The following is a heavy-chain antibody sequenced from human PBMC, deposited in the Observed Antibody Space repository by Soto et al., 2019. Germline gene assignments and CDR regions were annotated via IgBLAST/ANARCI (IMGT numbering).Heavy chain of an antibody. V-gene: IGHV3-23*01. J-gene: IGHJ4*02. CDR2: ISGSGDRT. Sequence: EVQLLESGGGLVQPGGSLRLSCAASGITISNYPMSWVRQAPGKGLDWVSGISGSGDRTYYADSAKGRFTSSKDISRNSLSLHRDSLGVEDTAVYFCVKDDGGYPSTAPHWGQGTLGTVSS. CDR3: VKDDGGYPSTAPH. D-gene: IGHD3-22*01. CDR1: GITISNYP.